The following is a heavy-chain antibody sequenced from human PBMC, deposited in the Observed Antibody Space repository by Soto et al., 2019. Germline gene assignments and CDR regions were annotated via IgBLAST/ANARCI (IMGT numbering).Heavy chain of an antibody. V-gene: IGHV3-13*01. Sequence: EVQLVESGGGLVQPGGSLRLACAASGFTVSSYDMHWVRHVTGKGLEWVSTLGAGGDTYFPDSVKGRFTISSDHAKNSLYLQMNSLGAGDTAVYYCARGTMVRGTLDPGISGPLDYWGQGTLVAVSS. CDR2: LGAGGDT. CDR3: ARGTMVRGTLDPGISGPLDY. J-gene: IGHJ4*02. D-gene: IGHD3-10*01. CDR1: GFTVSSYD.